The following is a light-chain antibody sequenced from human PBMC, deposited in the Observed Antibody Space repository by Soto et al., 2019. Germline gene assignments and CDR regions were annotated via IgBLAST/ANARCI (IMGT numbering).Light chain of an antibody. Sequence: QAVLTQPPSASGTPGQRVTICCSGSSSNIGSNTVNWYQQLPGTAPKLLIYSNNQRPSGVPDRFSGSKSGTSASLAISGLQSEDEADYYCAAWDDSLVFGGGTKLTVL. CDR2: SNN. V-gene: IGLV1-44*01. CDR1: SSNIGSNT. CDR3: AAWDDSLV. J-gene: IGLJ2*01.